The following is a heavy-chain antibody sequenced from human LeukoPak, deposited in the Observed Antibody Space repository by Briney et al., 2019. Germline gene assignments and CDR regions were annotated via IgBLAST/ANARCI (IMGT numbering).Heavy chain of an antibody. CDR3: ASQGGYCSGGSCYFQTYYYYYYMDV. J-gene: IGHJ6*03. CDR2: ISSSSSYI. CDR1: GFTFSSYS. V-gene: IGHV3-21*01. D-gene: IGHD2-15*01. Sequence: GGSLRLSCAASGFTFSSYSMNWVRQAPGKGLEWVSSISSSSSYIYYADSVRGRFTISRDNAKNSLYLQMNSLRAEDTAVYYCASQGGYCSGGSCYFQTYYYYYYMDVWGKGTTVTVSS.